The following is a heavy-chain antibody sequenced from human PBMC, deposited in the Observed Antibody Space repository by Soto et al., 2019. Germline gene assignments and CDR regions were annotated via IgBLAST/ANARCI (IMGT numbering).Heavy chain of an antibody. V-gene: IGHV4-59*08. CDR2: IYYSGST. CDR3: ARRSGDY. J-gene: IGHJ4*02. D-gene: IGHD3-10*01. Sequence: QVQLQESGPGLVKPSETLPLTGTVSGGSISSYYWSWIRQPPGKGLEWIGYIYYSGSTNYNPSLKSRVTISVDTSKNQFSLKLSSVTAADTAVYYCARRSGDYWGQGTLVTVSS. CDR1: GGSISSYY.